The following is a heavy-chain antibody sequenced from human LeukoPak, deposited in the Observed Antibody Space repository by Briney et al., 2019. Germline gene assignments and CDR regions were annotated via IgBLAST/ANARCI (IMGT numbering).Heavy chain of an antibody. Sequence: ASVKVSCKASGGTLSTYGITWVRQAPGQGLEWMEGNIFNFGTTHYAQNFQGRVTITRDESTSAAYMELSTLRSDDTAVYYCANPPWGYCSSTTCYTGYSDSWGQGTLVTVSS. J-gene: IGHJ4*02. D-gene: IGHD2-2*02. CDR3: ANPPWGYCSSTTCYTGYSDS. CDR2: NIFNFGTT. CDR1: GGTLSTYG. V-gene: IGHV1-69*05.